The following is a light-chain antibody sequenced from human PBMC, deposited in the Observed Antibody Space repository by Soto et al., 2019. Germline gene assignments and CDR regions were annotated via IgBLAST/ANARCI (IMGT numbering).Light chain of an antibody. J-gene: IGKJ4*01. CDR2: AAS. CDR1: QSISSY. CDR3: QRSFRTPLT. Sequence: DLQMTQSPSSLSASVGDRVTITCRASQSISSYLNWYQQKPGKAPKLLIYAASSLQSGVPSRFSGSGSGTDFTLTISSLPPEDFATYYCQRSFRTPLTFGGGTKVEIK. V-gene: IGKV1-39*01.